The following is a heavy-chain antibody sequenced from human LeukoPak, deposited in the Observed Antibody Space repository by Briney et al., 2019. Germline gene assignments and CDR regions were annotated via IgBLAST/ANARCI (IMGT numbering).Heavy chain of an antibody. CDR1: VYIFTSYD. CDR2: MNPNSGKK. Sequence: ASVKVSCKASVYIFTSYDINWVRQATGQGPEWMGWMNPNSGKKGYAQKFQGRVTMTRNTSISTAYMELSSLRSEDTAVYYCARGAPIRVAVAATFDPWGQGTLVTVPS. CDR3: ARGAPIRVAVAATFDP. J-gene: IGHJ5*02. D-gene: IGHD6-19*01. V-gene: IGHV1-8*01.